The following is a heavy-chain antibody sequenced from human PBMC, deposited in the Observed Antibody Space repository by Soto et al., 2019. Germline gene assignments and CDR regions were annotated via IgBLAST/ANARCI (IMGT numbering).Heavy chain of an antibody. J-gene: IGHJ6*02. V-gene: IGHV3-15*01. CDR3: TTTSTSCSTCYYYGMDV. Sequence: GGSLRLSCAASGFTFSNAWMSWVRQAPGKGLEWVGRIKSKTDGGTTDYAAPVKGGFTISRDDSKNTLYLQMNSLKTEDTAVYYCTTTSTSCSTCYYYGMDVWGQGTTVTVSS. CDR1: GFTFSNAW. CDR2: IKSKTDGGTT. D-gene: IGHD2-2*01.